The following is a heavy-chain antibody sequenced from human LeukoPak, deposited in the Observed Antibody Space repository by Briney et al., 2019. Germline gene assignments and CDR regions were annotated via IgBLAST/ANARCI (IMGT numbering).Heavy chain of an antibody. J-gene: IGHJ5*02. CDR1: GGSFSGYY. CDR2: INHSGST. D-gene: IGHD6-19*01. V-gene: IGHV4-34*01. CDR3: ARAGYSSGWYWFDP. Sequence: SETLSLTCAVYGGSFSGYYWSWIRQPPGKGLEWIGEINHSGSTNYNPSLKSRVTISVDTSKNQFSLKLSSVTAADTAAYYCARAGYSSGWYWFDPWGQGTLVTVSS.